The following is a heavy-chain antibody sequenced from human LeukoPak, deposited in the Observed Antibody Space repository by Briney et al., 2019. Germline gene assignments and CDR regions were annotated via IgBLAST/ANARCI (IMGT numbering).Heavy chain of an antibody. CDR2: ILYDGNNK. V-gene: IGHV3-30*18. Sequence: GGSLRLSCTASKFTFSNYGMHWVRQAPGKGLEWVAVILYDGNNKYYADSVKGRFTISRDNSKNTLYLQMNSLRAEDTAVYYCAKVILGGYYDSSGYYEDYWGQGTLVTVSS. CDR1: KFTFSNYG. D-gene: IGHD3-22*01. CDR3: AKVILGGYYDSSGYYEDY. J-gene: IGHJ4*02.